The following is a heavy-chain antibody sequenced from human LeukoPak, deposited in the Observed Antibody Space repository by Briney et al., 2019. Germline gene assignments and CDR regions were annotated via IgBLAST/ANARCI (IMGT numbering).Heavy chain of an antibody. D-gene: IGHD6-19*01. CDR3: ARGTLGAWGW. V-gene: IGHV3-21*01. J-gene: IGHJ4*02. Sequence: PGGSLRLSCAASGFTFSSYDMNWVRQAPGQGLEWVSSISSSSNYIHYADSLKGRFTISRDNAKNSLYLQMNSLRAEDTAVYFCARGTLGAWGWWGQGTLVTVSS. CDR2: ISSSSNYI. CDR1: GFTFSSYD.